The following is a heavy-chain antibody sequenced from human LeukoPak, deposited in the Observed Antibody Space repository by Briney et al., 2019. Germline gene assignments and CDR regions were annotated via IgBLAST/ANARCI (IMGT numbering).Heavy chain of an antibody. CDR1: GGSISSSSYY. CDR3: ASLGYYYDSSGYYPPGY. V-gene: IGHV4-39*01. CDR2: IYYSGST. D-gene: IGHD3-22*01. J-gene: IGHJ4*02. Sequence: PSETLSLTCTVSGGSISSSSYYWGWIRQPPGKGLEWIGSIYYSGSTYYNPSLKSRVTISVDTSKNQFSLKLSSVTAADTAVYYCASLGYYYDSSGYYPPGYWGQGTLVTVSS.